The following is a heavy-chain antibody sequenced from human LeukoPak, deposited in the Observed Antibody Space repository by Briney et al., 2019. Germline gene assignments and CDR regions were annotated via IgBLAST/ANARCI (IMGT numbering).Heavy chain of an antibody. CDR3: ARARCSSTTCCPDY. CDR1: GYIFSGYY. V-gene: IGHV1-2*02. Sequence: ASVKVSCKASGYIFSGYYMYWVRQAPGQGLEWMGWINPNSGGTENAQKFQGRVTMTRDTSISTAYMEVSRLTSDDTAVYYCARARCSSTTCCPDYWGQGTLVTVSS. J-gene: IGHJ4*02. CDR2: INPNSGGT. D-gene: IGHD2-2*01.